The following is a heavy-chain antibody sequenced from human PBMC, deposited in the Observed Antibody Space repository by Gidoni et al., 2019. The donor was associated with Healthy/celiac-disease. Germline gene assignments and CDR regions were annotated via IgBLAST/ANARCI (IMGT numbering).Heavy chain of an antibody. J-gene: IGHJ6*02. CDR2: ISAYNGNT. V-gene: IGHV1-18*01. CDR3: AREDGIFYYYYGMDV. CDR1: GYTFPSYG. Sequence: QVQLVQSGAAVKKPGASLTVSSTASGYTFPSYGIRWVRQAPGQGLEWMGWISAYNGNTNYAQKLQGRVTMTTDTSTSTAYMELRSLRSDDTAVYYCAREDGIFYYYYGMDVWGQGTTVTVSS.